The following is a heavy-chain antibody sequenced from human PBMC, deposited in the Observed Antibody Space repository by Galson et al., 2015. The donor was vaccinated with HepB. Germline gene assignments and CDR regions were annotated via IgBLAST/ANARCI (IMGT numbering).Heavy chain of an antibody. D-gene: IGHD3-16*02. CDR3: ARGPLGGVIVMGAFDI. Sequence: SVKVSCKASGYTFTSYDINWVRQATGQGLEWMGWMNPNSGNTGYAQKFQGRVTMTRNTSISTAYMELSSLKASDTAMYYCARGPLGGVIVMGAFDIWGQGTMVTVSS. V-gene: IGHV1-8*01. J-gene: IGHJ3*02. CDR2: MNPNSGNT. CDR1: GYTFTSYD.